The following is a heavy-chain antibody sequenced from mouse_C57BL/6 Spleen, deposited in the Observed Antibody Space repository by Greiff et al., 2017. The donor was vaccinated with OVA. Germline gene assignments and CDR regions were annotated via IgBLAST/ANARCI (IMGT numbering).Heavy chain of an antibody. CDR1: GFTFSSYA. CDR3: TRDRDTTVHVDY. J-gene: IGHJ2*01. Sequence: EVKVEESGEGLVKPGGSLKLSCAASGFTFSSYAMSWVRQTPEKRLEWVAYISSGGDYIYYADTVKGRFTISRDNARNTLYLQMSSLKSEDTAMYYCTRDRDTTVHVDYWGQGTTLTVSS. D-gene: IGHD1-1*01. CDR2: ISSGGDYI. V-gene: IGHV5-9-1*02.